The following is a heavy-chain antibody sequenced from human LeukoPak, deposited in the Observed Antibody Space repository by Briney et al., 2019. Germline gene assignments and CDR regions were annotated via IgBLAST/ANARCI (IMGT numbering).Heavy chain of an antibody. CDR1: GGSFSGYY. Sequence: SETLSLTCAVYGGSFSGYYWTWIRQPPGKGLEWIGEINDSGSTNYNPSLKSRVTMSVGTSKNQFSLKLNSVTAADTAVYYCARGNAFITMIVVVIFDYWGQGTPVSVSS. CDR3: ARGNAFITMIVVVIFDY. J-gene: IGHJ4*02. CDR2: INDSGST. V-gene: IGHV4-34*01. D-gene: IGHD3-22*01.